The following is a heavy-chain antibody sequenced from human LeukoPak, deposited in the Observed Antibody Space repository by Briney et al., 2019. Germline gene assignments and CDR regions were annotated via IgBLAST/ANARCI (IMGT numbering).Heavy chain of an antibody. CDR3: ARAPITSPFYFDY. CDR2: INWSGGST. J-gene: IGHJ4*02. CDR1: GFAFAEHG. V-gene: IGHV3-20*04. D-gene: IGHD2-2*01. Sequence: GGSLRLSCTASGFAFAEHGISSVRQVPGNGLELVSGINWSGGSTGYADPLRGRFTISRHNAKNSLYLQMDSLRAEDTALYYCARAPITSPFYFDYWGQGTLVTVSS.